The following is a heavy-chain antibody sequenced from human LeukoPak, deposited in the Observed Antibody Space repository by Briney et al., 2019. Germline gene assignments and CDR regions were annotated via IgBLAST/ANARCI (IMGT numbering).Heavy chain of an antibody. D-gene: IGHD6-13*01. CDR2: ISYDGSNK. Sequence: GGSLRLSCAASGFTFSSYAMHWVRQAPGKGLEWVAVISYDGSNKSYADSVKGRFTISRDNSKNTLYLQMNSLRAEDTAVYYCVRDPVPYSSSWFAADYWGQGTLVTVSS. CDR1: GFTFSSYA. J-gene: IGHJ4*02. V-gene: IGHV3-30*04. CDR3: VRDPVPYSSSWFAADY.